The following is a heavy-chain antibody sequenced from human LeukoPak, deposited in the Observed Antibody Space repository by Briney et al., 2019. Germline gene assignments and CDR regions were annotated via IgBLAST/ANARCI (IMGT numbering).Heavy chain of an antibody. CDR1: GFTFSSYA. D-gene: IGHD6-13*01. CDR3: ARGKLQLVTYYFDY. J-gene: IGHJ4*02. Sequence: GSLRLSCAASGFTFSSYARSWIRQPPGKGLEWIGEINHSGSTNYNPSLKSRVTISVDTSKNQFSLKLSSVTAADTAVYYCARGKLQLVTYYFDYWGQGTLVTVSS. CDR2: INHSGST. V-gene: IGHV4-34*01.